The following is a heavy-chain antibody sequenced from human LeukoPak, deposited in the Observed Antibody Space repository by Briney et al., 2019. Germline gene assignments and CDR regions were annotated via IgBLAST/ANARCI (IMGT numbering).Heavy chain of an antibody. CDR3: ARDLTHRRNYDNSGYQIVPAF. CDR2: ISGHNGNT. Sequence: ASVKVSCKASGYIFTNFGISWVRQARGQGLEWMGWISGHNGNTKYVQKFQGRVTMTTDISTSTAYMELRSLRSDDTAVYYCARDLTHRRNYDNSGYQIVPAFWGQGTLVTVSS. CDR1: GYIFTNFG. V-gene: IGHV1-18*01. D-gene: IGHD3-22*01. J-gene: IGHJ4*02.